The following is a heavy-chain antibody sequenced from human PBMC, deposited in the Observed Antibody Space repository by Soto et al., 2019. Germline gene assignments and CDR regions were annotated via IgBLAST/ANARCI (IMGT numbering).Heavy chain of an antibody. J-gene: IGHJ6*01. D-gene: IGHD2-2*01. V-gene: IGHV1-3*01. Sequence: QVQLVQSGAEVKKPGASVSVSCKASGYTFTTYAMHWVRQAPGQRLEWMGWINAGNGYTIYSQKFQGRVTITGDTSASTAYMELSSLRSEDTAVYYCARDRRDCSSTSCSYGMDVW. CDR3: ARDRRDCSSTSCSYGMDV. CDR1: GYTFTTYA. CDR2: INAGNGYT.